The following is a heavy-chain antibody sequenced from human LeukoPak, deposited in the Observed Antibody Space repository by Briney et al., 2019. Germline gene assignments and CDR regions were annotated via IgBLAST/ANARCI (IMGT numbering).Heavy chain of an antibody. CDR1: GGSFSGYY. J-gene: IGHJ4*02. Sequence: SETLSLTCAVYGGSFSGYYWSWIRQPPGKGLEWIGKINHSGSTNYNPSLKSRVTISVDTSKNQFSLKLSSVTAADTAVYYCARGRTMVRGVISDDYWGQGTLVTVSS. CDR3: ARGRTMVRGVISDDY. V-gene: IGHV4-34*01. CDR2: INHSGST. D-gene: IGHD3-10*01.